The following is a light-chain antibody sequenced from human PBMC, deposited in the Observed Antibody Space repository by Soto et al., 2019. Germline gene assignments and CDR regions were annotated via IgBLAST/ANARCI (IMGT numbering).Light chain of an antibody. CDR3: ISSTTSTTYVV. Sequence: QSALTQPASVSGSPGQSITISCTGTNSDVGGDNYVSWYQHHPGKAPKLLIYEVSNRPSGVSSCFSGSKSGNTASLTISGLQAEDEADYYCISSTTSTTYVVYGGGTKLTVL. J-gene: IGLJ2*01. CDR2: EVS. V-gene: IGLV2-14*01. CDR1: NSDVGGDNY.